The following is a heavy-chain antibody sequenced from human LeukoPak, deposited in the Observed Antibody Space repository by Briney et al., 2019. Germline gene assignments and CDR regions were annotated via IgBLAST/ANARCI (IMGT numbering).Heavy chain of an antibody. CDR3: ARDFGYYYDSSGYYYY. CDR2: ISYDGSNK. CDR1: GFNFGSYG. V-gene: IGHV3-30*03. Sequence: GGSLRLSCAASGFNFGSYGMHWVRQAPGKGLEWVAVISYDGSNKYYGDSVKGRFTISRDNSGNTLYLQMNSLRAEGTAVYYCARDFGYYYDSSGYYYYWGQGTLVTVSS. J-gene: IGHJ4*02. D-gene: IGHD3-22*01.